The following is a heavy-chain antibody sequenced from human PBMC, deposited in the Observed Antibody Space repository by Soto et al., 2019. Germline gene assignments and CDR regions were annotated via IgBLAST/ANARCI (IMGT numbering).Heavy chain of an antibody. J-gene: IGHJ4*02. CDR2: IFHTGST. V-gene: IGHV4-38-2*01. CDR1: NYYISSGYY. Sequence: SETLSLTCAVSNYYISSGYYWGWIRQPPEKGLEYIGSIFHTGSTYYNPSLKSRVIISVDTSKNQFSLRLKSVTAADTAVYFCARVEAAKFFAHWGQGTLVTVSS. D-gene: IGHD2-15*01. CDR3: ARVEAAKFFAH.